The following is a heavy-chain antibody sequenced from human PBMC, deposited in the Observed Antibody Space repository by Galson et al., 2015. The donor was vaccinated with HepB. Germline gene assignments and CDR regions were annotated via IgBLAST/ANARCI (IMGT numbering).Heavy chain of an antibody. CDR2: TSYDEMYK. J-gene: IGHJ4*02. CDR3: AREARTRGYYYDSSTYGPVGN. V-gene: IGHV3-30*04. D-gene: IGHD3-22*01. Sequence: SLRLSCAASGFTFTNYAMHWVRQAPGKGLEWVAVTSYDEMYKYYTDSVRGRFTISRDNSKNTLYLQMNSLRAEDTAVYYCAREARTRGYYYDSSTYGPVGNWGQGSLVTVSS. CDR1: GFTFTNYA.